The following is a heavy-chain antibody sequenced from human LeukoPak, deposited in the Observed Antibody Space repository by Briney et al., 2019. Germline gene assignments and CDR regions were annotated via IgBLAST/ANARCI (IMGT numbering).Heavy chain of an antibody. CDR2: IKQDGSEK. V-gene: IGHV3-7*01. J-gene: IGHJ4*02. CDR3: ARDHSWSSSYYFDY. CDR1: GFTFSSYW. Sequence: PGGSLRLPCAASGFTFSSYWMSWVRQAPGKGLEWVANIKQDGSEKYYVGSVKGRFTISRDNAKNALYLQMNSRRAEDTAVYYCARDHSWSSSYYFDYWGQGTLVTVSS. D-gene: IGHD6-6*01.